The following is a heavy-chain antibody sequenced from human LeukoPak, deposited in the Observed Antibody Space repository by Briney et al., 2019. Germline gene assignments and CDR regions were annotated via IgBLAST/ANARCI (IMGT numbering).Heavy chain of an antibody. D-gene: IGHD2-2*01. CDR3: AKTSWDSVPYFDY. Sequence: GESLKISCKGSGYSFSTCWIGWVRQMPGKDLEWMGIIYPGDSDTRYSPSFQGQVTISADKSISTAYLQWSSLKASDTAIYYCAKTSWDSVPYFDYWGQGTLVTVSS. CDR2: IYPGDSDT. CDR1: GYSFSTCW. J-gene: IGHJ4*02. V-gene: IGHV5-51*01.